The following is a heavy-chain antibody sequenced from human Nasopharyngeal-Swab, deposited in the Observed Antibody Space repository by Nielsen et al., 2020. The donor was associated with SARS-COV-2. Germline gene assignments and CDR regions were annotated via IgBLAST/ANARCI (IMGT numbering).Heavy chain of an antibody. J-gene: IGHJ4*02. Sequence: ASVKVSCKVSGYTLTELSMHWVRQAPGKGLEWMGGFDPEDGETIYAQKFQGRVTMTEDTSTDTAYMELSSLRSEDTAVYYCARADTAMVPSGLFDYWGQGTLVTVSS. CDR2: FDPEDGET. CDR3: ARADTAMVPSGLFDY. CDR1: GYTLTELS. D-gene: IGHD5-18*01. V-gene: IGHV1-24*01.